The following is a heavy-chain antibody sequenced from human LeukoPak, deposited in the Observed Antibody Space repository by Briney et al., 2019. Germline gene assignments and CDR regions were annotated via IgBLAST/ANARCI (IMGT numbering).Heavy chain of an antibody. J-gene: IGHJ5*02. CDR1: GFTFSSYG. D-gene: IGHD3-22*01. CDR3: ARDRSGYTRGDWFDP. Sequence: GGSLRLSCAASGFTFSSYGMHWVRQAPGKGLEWVAVIWYDGSNKYYADSVKGRFTISRDNSKNTLYLQMNSLRAEDTAVYYCARDRSGYTRGDWFDPWGQGTLVTVSS. CDR2: IWYDGSNK. V-gene: IGHV3-33*01.